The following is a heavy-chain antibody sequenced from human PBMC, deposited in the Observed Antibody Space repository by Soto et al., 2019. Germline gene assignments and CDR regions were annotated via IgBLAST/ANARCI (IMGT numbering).Heavy chain of an antibody. J-gene: IGHJ5*02. CDR3: ARAASPPTGYCSSTSCYSGGFDP. V-gene: IGHV3-7*01. CDR2: IKQDGSEK. CDR1: GFTFSSYW. Sequence: EVQLVESAGGLVQPGGSLRLSCAASGFTFSSYWMSWVRQAPGKGLEWVANIKQDGSEKYSVDSVKGRFTISRDNAKNSLCLQMNSLRAADPAVYYCARAASPPTGYCSSTSCYSGGFDPWGQGTLVTVSS. D-gene: IGHD2-2*01.